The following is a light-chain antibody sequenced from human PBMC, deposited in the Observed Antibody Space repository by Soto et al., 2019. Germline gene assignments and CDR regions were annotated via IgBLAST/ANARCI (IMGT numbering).Light chain of an antibody. CDR2: DAS. Sequence: EIVLTQSPATLSLSPGERATLSCRASQSVSSFLAWYQQKPGQAPRLLMYDASNRATGIPARFSGSGSGTDFTLTISSLEPEDFAVYYCQQRSNRPLTFGQGTKVEIK. J-gene: IGKJ1*01. V-gene: IGKV3-11*01. CDR1: QSVSSF. CDR3: QQRSNRPLT.